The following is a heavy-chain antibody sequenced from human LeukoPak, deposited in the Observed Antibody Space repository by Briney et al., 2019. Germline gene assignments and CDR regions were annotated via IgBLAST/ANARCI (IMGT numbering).Heavy chain of an antibody. CDR2: IWCDGSNK. V-gene: IGHV3-33*01. D-gene: IGHD1-26*01. CDR1: GFTFSSYG. CDR3: ARGPGGATFEYYYYGMDV. Sequence: GGSLRLSCAASGFTFSSYGMHWVRQAPGKGLEWVAVIWCDGSNKYYADSVKGRFTISRDNSKNTLYLQMNSLRAEDTAVYYCARGPGGATFEYYYYGMDVWGQGTTVTVSS. J-gene: IGHJ6*02.